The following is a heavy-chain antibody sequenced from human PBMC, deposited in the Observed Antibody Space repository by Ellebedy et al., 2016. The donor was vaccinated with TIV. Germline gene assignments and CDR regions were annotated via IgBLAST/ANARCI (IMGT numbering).Heavy chain of an antibody. D-gene: IGHD6-13*01. CDR1: GFTFSNYG. CDR3: ASKRFGYSSTWYRGWYFDL. J-gene: IGHJ2*01. CDR2: ISYDGSNK. Sequence: PGGSLRLSCAASGFTFSNYGMHWVRQAPGTGLEWVSVISYDGSNKYYADSVKGRFTISRDNSNNTLYLQMNSLRAEDTAVYYCASKRFGYSSTWYRGWYFDLWGRGTLVTVSS. V-gene: IGHV3-30*03.